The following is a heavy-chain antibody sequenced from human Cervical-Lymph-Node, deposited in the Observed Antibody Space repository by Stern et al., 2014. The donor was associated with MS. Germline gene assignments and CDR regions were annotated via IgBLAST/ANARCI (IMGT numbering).Heavy chain of an antibody. V-gene: IGHV1-69*01. CDR2: IIPIFGTA. D-gene: IGHD6-19*01. CDR1: GDTFSSYA. J-gene: IGHJ5*02. CDR3: ARAPNRAVAGAVGAFDP. Sequence: QVQLMQSGAEVKKPGSSVKVSCKASGDTFSSYAISWVRHAPGQGLEWMGGIIPIFGTATYAQKFQGRITITADESTSTAYMELSSLRSEDTAVYYCARAPNRAVAGAVGAFDPWGQGTLVTVSS.